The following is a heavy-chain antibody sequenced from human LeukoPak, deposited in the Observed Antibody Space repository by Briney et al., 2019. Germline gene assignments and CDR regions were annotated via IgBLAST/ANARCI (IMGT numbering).Heavy chain of an antibody. CDR2: ISAYNGNT. J-gene: IGHJ4*02. V-gene: IGHV1-18*01. CDR1: GYTFTSYG. CDR3: ARDPDYYDSSGYWCGWCGSGVWFHY. Sequence: ASVKVSCKASGYTFTSYGISWVRQAPGQGLEWMGWISAYNGNTNYAQKLQGRVTMTTDTSTSTAYMELRSLRSDDTAVYYCARDPDYYDSSGYWCGWCGSGVWFHYWGQGTLVTVSS. D-gene: IGHD3-22*01.